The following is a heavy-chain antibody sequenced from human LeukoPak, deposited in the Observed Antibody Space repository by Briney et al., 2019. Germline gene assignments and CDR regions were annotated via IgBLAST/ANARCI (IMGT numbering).Heavy chain of an antibody. CDR2: IYYSGST. CDR1: GGSVSSGSYY. CDR3: ARDYYGSGSYPNPNYGMDV. J-gene: IGHJ6*04. V-gene: IGHV4-61*01. D-gene: IGHD3-10*01. Sequence: SETLSFTCTVSGGSVSSGSYYWSWIRQPPGKGLEWIGYIYYSGSTNYNPSLKSRVTISVDTSKNQFSLKLSSVTAADTAVYYCARDYYGSGSYPNPNYGMDVWGKGTTVTVSS.